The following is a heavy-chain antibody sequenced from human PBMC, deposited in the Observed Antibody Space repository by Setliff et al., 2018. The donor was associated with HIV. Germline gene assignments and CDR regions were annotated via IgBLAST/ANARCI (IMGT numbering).Heavy chain of an antibody. CDR2: IWYDGNNK. J-gene: IGHJ6*03. D-gene: IGHD6-13*01. CDR1: GFTFSSYG. V-gene: IGHV3-33*06. Sequence: PGGSLRLSCAASGFTFSSYGMHWVRQAPGKGLEWVAVIWYDGNNKYYADSVKGRFTISRDNSKSTLYLQMNSLRAEDTAVYYCAKGGYSSTQKRGSYMDVWGKGTTVTVSS. CDR3: AKGGYSSTQKRGSYMDV.